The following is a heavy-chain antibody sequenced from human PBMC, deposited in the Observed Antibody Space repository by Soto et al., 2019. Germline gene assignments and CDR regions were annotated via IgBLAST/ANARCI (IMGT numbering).Heavy chain of an antibody. Sequence: PGESLKISCKGSGYSFTSYWIGWVRQMPGKGLEWMGIIYPGDSDTRYSPSFQGQVTISADKSISTAYLQWSSLKASDTAMYYCARHPKAYYNDGSGYYWGNAFDSGGQGTMVTLSS. D-gene: IGHD3-22*01. V-gene: IGHV5-51*01. CDR1: GYSFTSYW. J-gene: IGHJ3*02. CDR3: ARHPKAYYNDGSGYYWGNAFDS. CDR2: IYPGDSDT.